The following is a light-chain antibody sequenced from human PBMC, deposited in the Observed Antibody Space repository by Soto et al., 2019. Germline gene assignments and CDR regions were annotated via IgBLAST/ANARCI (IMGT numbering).Light chain of an antibody. J-gene: IGKJ4*01. CDR2: GTS. Sequence: VLTQSPGTLSLSPGERATLSCRASQSVSGSHLAWYQQKPGQAPRLLIYGTSSRATGIPDRFSGSGSGTDFTLSISRLEPEDFAVYYCQQYGLSLLTFGGGTKVEIK. V-gene: IGKV3-20*01. CDR3: QQYGLSLLT. CDR1: QSVSGSH.